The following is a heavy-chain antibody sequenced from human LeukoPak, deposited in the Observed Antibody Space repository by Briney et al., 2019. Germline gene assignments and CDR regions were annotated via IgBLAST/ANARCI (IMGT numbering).Heavy chain of an antibody. CDR2: IYSGGTT. V-gene: IGHV3-53*01. CDR3: AKGLAAAGPKNFDY. D-gene: IGHD6-13*01. Sequence: PGGSLRLSCAASGFTVSTNYMTWVRQAPGKGLEWVSVIYSGGTTYYADSVKGRFTISRDNSKNTLYLQMNSLRAEDTAVYYCAKGLAAAGPKNFDYWGQGTLVTVSS. CDR1: GFTVSTNY. J-gene: IGHJ4*02.